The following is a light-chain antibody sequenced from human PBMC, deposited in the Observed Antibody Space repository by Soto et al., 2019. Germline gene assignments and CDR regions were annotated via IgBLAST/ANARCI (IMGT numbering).Light chain of an antibody. CDR3: CSYTSSSTPGV. CDR1: SSEVGGYNY. J-gene: IGLJ1*01. CDR2: DVS. Sequence: QSVLTQPASVSGSPGQSITISCTGTSSEVGGYNYVSWYQQHPGKATKLMIYDVSDRPSGVSNRFSASKSGNTASLTISGLQAEDEADYYCCSYTSSSTPGVFGTGTKVTVL. V-gene: IGLV2-14*03.